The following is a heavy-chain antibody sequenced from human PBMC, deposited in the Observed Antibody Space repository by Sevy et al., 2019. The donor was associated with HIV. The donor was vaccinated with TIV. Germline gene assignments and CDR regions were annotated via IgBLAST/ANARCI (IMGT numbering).Heavy chain of an antibody. D-gene: IGHD3-10*01. V-gene: IGHV3-7*01. Sequence: GGSLRLSCAASGFTFSSYWMSWVRQAPGKGLEWVANIKQDGSEKYYVDSVKGRFTIARDNAKNSRYLKMNSLRAEDTAVYYCAREGITSRMDVWGQGTTVTVSS. CDR3: AREGITSRMDV. CDR2: IKQDGSEK. CDR1: GFTFSSYW. J-gene: IGHJ6*02.